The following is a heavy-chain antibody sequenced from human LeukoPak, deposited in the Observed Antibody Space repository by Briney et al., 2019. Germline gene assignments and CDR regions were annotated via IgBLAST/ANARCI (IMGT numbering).Heavy chain of an antibody. CDR1: GFTFSSYA. CDR2: ISGSGGST. Sequence: GGSLRLSCAASGFTFSSYAMSWVCQAPGKGLEWVSAISGSGGSTYYADSVKGRFTISRDNSKNTLYLQMNSLRAEDTAVYYCAKPIAPSRYYYYGMDVWGQGTTVTVSS. J-gene: IGHJ6*02. V-gene: IGHV3-23*01. CDR3: AKPIAPSRYYYYGMDV. D-gene: IGHD6-13*01.